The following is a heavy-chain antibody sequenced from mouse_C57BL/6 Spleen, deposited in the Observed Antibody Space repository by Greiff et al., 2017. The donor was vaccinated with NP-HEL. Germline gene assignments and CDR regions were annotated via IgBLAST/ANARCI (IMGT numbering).Heavy chain of an antibody. Sequence: EVMLVESGGDLVKPGGSLKLSCAASGFTFSSYGMSWVRQTPDKRLGWVATISSGGSYTYYPDSVKGRFTISRDNAKNTLYLQMSSLKSEDTAMYYCARQLRLLYYAMDYWGQGTSVTVSS. V-gene: IGHV5-6*01. CDR1: GFTFSSYG. CDR3: ARQLRLLYYAMDY. J-gene: IGHJ4*01. CDR2: ISSGGSYT. D-gene: IGHD3-2*02.